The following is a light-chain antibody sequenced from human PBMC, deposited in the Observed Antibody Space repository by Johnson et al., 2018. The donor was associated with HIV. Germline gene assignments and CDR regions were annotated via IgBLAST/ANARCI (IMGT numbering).Light chain of an antibody. CDR2: ENN. CDR3: GTWDSSLSAYV. V-gene: IGLV1-51*02. J-gene: IGLJ1*01. Sequence: QLVLTQPPSVSAAPGQRVTISCSGSSSNIGNNYVSWYQQLPGTAPKLLIYENNKRPSGIPDRFSGSKSGTSATLDITGLHSGDEADYYCGTWDSSLSAYVFGTATNVTVL. CDR1: SSNIGNNY.